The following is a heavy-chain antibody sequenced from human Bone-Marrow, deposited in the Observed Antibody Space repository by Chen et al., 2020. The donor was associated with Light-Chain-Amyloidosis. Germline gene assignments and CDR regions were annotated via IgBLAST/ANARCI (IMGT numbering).Heavy chain of an antibody. CDR2: INPNSGGT. V-gene: IGHV1-2*04. CDR1: GYTFTGHN. Sequence: DSVTGSCKASGYTFTGHNMHRVRQAPVQGLEWMGWINPNSGGTNYAQKFQGWVTMTRDTSISTAYMELSRLGXXDTAVYYCARGEVTTSFYYYGMDVWGQGTTVTVSS. J-gene: IGHJ6*02. CDR3: ARGEVTTSFYYYGMDV. D-gene: IGHD4-17*01.